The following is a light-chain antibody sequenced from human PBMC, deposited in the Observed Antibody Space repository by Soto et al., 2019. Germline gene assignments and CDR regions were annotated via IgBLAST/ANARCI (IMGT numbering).Light chain of an antibody. J-gene: IGKJ1*01. CDR3: QHYNSYSEA. Sequence: DIQMTQSPSTLYGSVGDKVTITCRASQTISSWLAWYQQKPGKAPKLLIYKASTLKSGVPSRFSGSGSGTEFTLTISSLQPDDFATYYYQHYNSYSEAFGQGTKVDIK. CDR2: KAS. CDR1: QTISSW. V-gene: IGKV1-5*03.